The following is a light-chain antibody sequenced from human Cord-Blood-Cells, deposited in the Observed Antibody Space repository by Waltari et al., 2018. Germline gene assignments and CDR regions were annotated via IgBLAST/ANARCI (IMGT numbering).Light chain of an antibody. CDR1: NIGSKS. J-gene: IGLJ1*01. CDR3: QVWDSSSDHYV. CDR2: YDN. Sequence: SYVLTQPPSVSVAPGKTARLTCGGNNIGSKSVHWYQQKPGQAPVLVIYYDNDQPTGIAERFSGPNSGNTATLTISRVEAGDKADYYCQVWDSSSDHYVFESGTKDTAL. V-gene: IGLV3-21*04.